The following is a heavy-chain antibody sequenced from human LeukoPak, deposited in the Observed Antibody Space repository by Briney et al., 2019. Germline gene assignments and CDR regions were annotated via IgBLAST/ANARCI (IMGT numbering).Heavy chain of an antibody. Sequence: PGRSLRLSCEASGFTFNNYAMHWVRQAPGKGLEWVAVISYDGSNKYYADSVKGRFTISRDNSKNTLYLQVNSLRAEDTAVYYCARGYDSSGSSIDYWGQGTLVTVSS. CDR1: GFTFNNYA. CDR3: ARGYDSSGSSIDY. D-gene: IGHD3-22*01. V-gene: IGHV3-30-3*01. J-gene: IGHJ4*02. CDR2: ISYDGSNK.